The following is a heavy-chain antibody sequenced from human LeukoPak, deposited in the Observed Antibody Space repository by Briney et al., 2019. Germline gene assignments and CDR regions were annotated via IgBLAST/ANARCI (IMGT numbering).Heavy chain of an antibody. CDR2: ISYDGSNK. CDR1: GFTFSSYA. CDR3: ARDGPHYYDSSGYYSD. J-gene: IGHJ4*02. Sequence: GGSLRLSCAASGFTFSSYAMHWVRQAPGKGLEWVAVISYDGSNKYYADSVKGRFTISRDNSKNTLYLQMNSLRAEDTAVYYCARDGPHYYDSSGYYSDWGQGTLVTVSS. D-gene: IGHD3-22*01. V-gene: IGHV3-30-3*01.